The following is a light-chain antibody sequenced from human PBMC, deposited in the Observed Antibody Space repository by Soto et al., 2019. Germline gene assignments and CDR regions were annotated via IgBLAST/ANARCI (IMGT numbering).Light chain of an antibody. CDR1: QSISTY. V-gene: IGKV1-39*01. CDR2: AAS. Sequence: DIQMTQSPSSLSASVGDRVTITCRASQSISTYLNWYQQKPGKAPKLLIFAASTLQSGVPSRFRGSASGTDFTLTISSLQPEDFASYYCQQSYSTPYTFGQGTELEIK. CDR3: QQSYSTPYT. J-gene: IGKJ2*01.